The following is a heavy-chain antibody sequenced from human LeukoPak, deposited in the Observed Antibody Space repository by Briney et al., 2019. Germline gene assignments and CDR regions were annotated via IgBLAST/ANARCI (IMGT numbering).Heavy chain of an antibody. J-gene: IGHJ6*02. CDR3: AREGYGSGRRLGMDV. Sequence: RASVKVSCKASGYTFINYYMHWVRQAPGQGLEWMAIISPSGGSTTYAQKFQGRVTMTRDTSTNTVYLEVNSLRSDDTAVYYCAREGYGSGRRLGMDVWGQGTTVTVSS. CDR1: GYTFINYY. CDR2: ISPSGGST. D-gene: IGHD3-10*01. V-gene: IGHV1-46*01.